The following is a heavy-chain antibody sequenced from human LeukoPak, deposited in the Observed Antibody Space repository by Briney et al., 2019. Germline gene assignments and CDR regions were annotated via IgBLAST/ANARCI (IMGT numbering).Heavy chain of an antibody. V-gene: IGHV4-59*08. J-gene: IGHJ4*02. D-gene: IGHD3-10*01. CDR3: ARTDYYGSGSYEFYYFDY. CDR1: GGSVSSYY. Sequence: PSETLSLTCTVSGGSVSSYYWSWIRQPPGKGLEWIGYIYYSGSTNYNPSLKSRVTISVDTSKNQFSLKLSSVTAADTAVYYCARTDYYGSGSYEFYYFDYWGQGTLVTVSS. CDR2: IYYSGST.